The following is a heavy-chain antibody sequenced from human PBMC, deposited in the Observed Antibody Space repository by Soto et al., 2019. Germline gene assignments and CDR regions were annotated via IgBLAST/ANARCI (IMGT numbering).Heavy chain of an antibody. CDR3: ARVVAVAGFFDY. D-gene: IGHD6-19*01. J-gene: IGHJ4*02. CDR2: IYYSGST. V-gene: IGHV4-31*03. Sequence: SETLSLTCTVSGGSISSGGYYWSWIRQHPGKGLEWIGYIYYSGSTYYNPSLKSRVTISVDKSKNQFSLKLSSVTAADTAVYYCARVVAVAGFFDYWGQGTLVTVSS. CDR1: GGSISSGGYY.